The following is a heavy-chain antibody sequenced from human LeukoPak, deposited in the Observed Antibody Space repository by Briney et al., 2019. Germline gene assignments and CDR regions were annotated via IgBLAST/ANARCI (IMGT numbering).Heavy chain of an antibody. J-gene: IGHJ6*03. D-gene: IGHD4-17*01. CDR3: ARLGGDGDPSWSYYYYMDV. Sequence: SETLSLTCTVSGGSISSGSYYWSWIRQPAGKGLEWIGRIYTSGSTNYNPSLKSRVTISVDTSKNQFSLKLSSVTAADTAVYYCARLGGDGDPSWSYYYYMDVWGKGTTVTVSS. V-gene: IGHV4-61*02. CDR1: GGSISSGSYY. CDR2: IYTSGST.